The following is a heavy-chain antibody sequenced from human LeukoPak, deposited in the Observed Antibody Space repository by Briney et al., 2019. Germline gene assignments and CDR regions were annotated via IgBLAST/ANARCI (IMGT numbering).Heavy chain of an antibody. Sequence: GGSLRLSCAASGFTFSSYQKNWVRQAPGKGLEGVSYISSSGSTIYYADSVKGRFTISRDNAKNSLYLQMYSLRAEDTAVYYCAELGITMIGGVWGKGTTVTISS. J-gene: IGHJ6*04. D-gene: IGHD3-10*02. CDR1: GFTFSSYQ. V-gene: IGHV3-48*03. CDR2: ISSSGSTI. CDR3: AELGITMIGGV.